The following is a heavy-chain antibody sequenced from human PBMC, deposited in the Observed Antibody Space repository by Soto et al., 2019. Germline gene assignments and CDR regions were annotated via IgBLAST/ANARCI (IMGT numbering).Heavy chain of an antibody. V-gene: IGHV3-23*01. J-gene: IGHJ6*02. Sequence: QLWESGGGSVQPGGSLRLSCEASGFTFGYYAMHWVREAPGKGLEWVSGISGRDSRTHYADSVKGRLTISRDNSKNTLYLQMSSLRAEDTAIYHCARDKGGLVDTSAMDVWGQGTTVTVS. CDR2: ISGRDSRT. CDR1: GFTFGYYA. CDR3: ARDKGGLVDTSAMDV. D-gene: IGHD5-18*01.